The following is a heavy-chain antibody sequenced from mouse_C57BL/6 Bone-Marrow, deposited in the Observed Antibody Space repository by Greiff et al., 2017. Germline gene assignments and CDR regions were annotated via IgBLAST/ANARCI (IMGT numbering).Heavy chain of an antibody. D-gene: IGHD2-4*01. V-gene: IGHV1-81*01. J-gene: IGHJ3*01. CDR2: IYPRSGNT. CDR1: GYTFTSYG. Sequence: VQLQQSGAELVRPGASVKLSCKASGYTFTSYGISWVKQRPGQGLEWIGEIYPRSGNTYYNEKFKGKATLTADTSSSTAYMELRSLTSEDSAVYVCAREDYDWFAYWGQGTLVTVSA. CDR3: AREDYDWFAY.